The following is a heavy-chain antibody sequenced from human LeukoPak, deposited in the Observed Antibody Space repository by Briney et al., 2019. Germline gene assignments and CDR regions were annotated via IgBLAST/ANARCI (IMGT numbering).Heavy chain of an antibody. J-gene: IGHJ4*02. V-gene: IGHV4-31*03. CDR3: ARGLYIHLYDY. Sequence: SQTLSLTCTVSGGSISSGGYYWSWIRQHPGKGLEWIGEINHSGSTNYNPSLKSRVTISVDTSKNQFSLKLSSVTAADTAVYYCARGLYIHLYDYWGQGTLVTVSS. CDR1: GGSISSGGYY. CDR2: INHSGST.